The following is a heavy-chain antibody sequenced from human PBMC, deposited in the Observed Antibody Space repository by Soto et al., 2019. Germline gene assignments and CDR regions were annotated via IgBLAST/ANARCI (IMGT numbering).Heavy chain of an antibody. CDR3: VSPHSESSNPFDL. D-gene: IGHD3-10*01. Sequence: PGGSLRLSCAASGFTFSNYAIHWVRQAPGKGLEWVAVISYDGENQYFTDSVRGRFTISRDNSKTAVYLEMNNLRLDDTATYYCVSPHSESSNPFDLWGQGTLVTVSS. CDR1: GFTFSNYA. V-gene: IGHV3-30*04. J-gene: IGHJ5*02. CDR2: ISYDGENQ.